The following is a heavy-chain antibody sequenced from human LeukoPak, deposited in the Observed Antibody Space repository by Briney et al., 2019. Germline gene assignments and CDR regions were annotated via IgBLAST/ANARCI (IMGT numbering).Heavy chain of an antibody. J-gene: IGHJ6*03. CDR2: INHSGST. V-gene: IGHV4-34*01. CDR3: ARFGAVAGSYYYYYMDV. CDR1: GGSFRGYY. D-gene: IGHD6-19*01. Sequence: SETLSLTCAVYGGSFRGYYWSWSRQPPGKGLEWIGEINHSGSTNYNPSLKSRVTISVDTSKNQFSLKLSSVTAADTAVYYCARFGAVAGSYYYYYMDVWGKGTTVTISS.